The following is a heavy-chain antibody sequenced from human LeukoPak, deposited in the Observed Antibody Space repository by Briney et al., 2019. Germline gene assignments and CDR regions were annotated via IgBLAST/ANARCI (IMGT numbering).Heavy chain of an antibody. Sequence: PGRSLRLSCVASGFTFSSYGMHWVRQAPGRGLEWVAVIWYDGSNKYYADSVKGRFTIFRDNPKNTLYLQMDSLGAGDTAVYYCAKGLYDYVSSLDYWGQGTLVTASS. CDR3: AKGLYDYVSSLDY. V-gene: IGHV3-33*06. D-gene: IGHD3-16*01. CDR2: IWYDGSNK. J-gene: IGHJ4*02. CDR1: GFTFSSYG.